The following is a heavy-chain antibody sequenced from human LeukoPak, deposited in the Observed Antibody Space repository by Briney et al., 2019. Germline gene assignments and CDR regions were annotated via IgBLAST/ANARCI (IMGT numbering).Heavy chain of an antibody. J-gene: IGHJ5*01. CDR2: SYDSGNT. Sequence: SETLSLTCTVSGGSIRSYYWSWIRQPAGRGLEWIGRSYDSGNTIYNPSLKSRITMSVDTSKNQFSLKVNSVTAADTAVYYCARDRSPYSLVQGVPKGGYNWFDSWGQGTLVTVSS. CDR1: GGSIRSYY. CDR3: ARDRSPYSLVQGVPKGGYNWFDS. D-gene: IGHD3-10*01. V-gene: IGHV4-4*07.